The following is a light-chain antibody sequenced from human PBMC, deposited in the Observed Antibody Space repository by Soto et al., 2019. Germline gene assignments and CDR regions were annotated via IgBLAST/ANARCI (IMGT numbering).Light chain of an antibody. V-gene: IGLV2-11*01. CDR1: SGDVGGYNF. CDR2: DVS. CDR3: SSYTSSRGVV. J-gene: IGLJ2*01. Sequence: QSALTQPRSVSGSPGQSVTISCTGTSGDVGGYNFVSWYQQHPGKAPTLMIFDVSQRPSGVPDRFSGSKSGNTASLTISGLQAEDEADYYCSSYTSSRGVVFGGGTKLTVL.